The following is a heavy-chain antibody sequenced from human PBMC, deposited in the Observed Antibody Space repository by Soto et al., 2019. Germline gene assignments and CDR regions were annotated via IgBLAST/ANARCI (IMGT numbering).Heavy chain of an antibody. CDR2: ISAYNGNT. CDR1: GYTFTSYG. V-gene: IGHV1-18*01. J-gene: IGHJ4*02. D-gene: IGHD2-2*01. Sequence: QVQLVQSGAEVKKPGASVKVSCTASGYTFTSYGITWVRQAPGQGLEWMGWISAYNGNTNYAQKLQGRVTMTTDTSASTAYMERRSLRSDDTAVYYCATGASRKYYFDYWGQGPLVTVSS. CDR3: ATGASRKYYFDY.